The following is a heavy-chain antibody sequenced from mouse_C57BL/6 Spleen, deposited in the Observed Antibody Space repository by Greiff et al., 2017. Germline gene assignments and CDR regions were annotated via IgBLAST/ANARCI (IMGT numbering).Heavy chain of an antibody. V-gene: IGHV1-18*01. Sequence: VQLKQSGPELVKPGASVKISCKASGYTFTDYNMDWVKQSHGKSLEWIGDINPNNGGTIYNQKFKGKATLTVDKSSSTAYMELRSLTSEDTAVYYCARRDDGFFNDWGQGTTLTVAS. D-gene: IGHD2-3*01. CDR1: GYTFTDYN. CDR3: ARRDDGFFND. CDR2: INPNNGGT. J-gene: IGHJ2*01.